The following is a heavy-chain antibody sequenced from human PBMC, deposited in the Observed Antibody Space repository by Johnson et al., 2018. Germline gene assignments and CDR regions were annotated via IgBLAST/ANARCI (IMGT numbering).Heavy chain of an antibody. Sequence: VQLVQSGGGLVKPGGSLRLSCAASGFTFSSYSMNWVRQAPGKGLEWVSSISSSSSYIYYADSVKGRFTISRDNAKNSRYLQRNSLGAEDTAVYYCARGSSSWEKEALDIWGQGTMVTVS. CDR2: ISSSSSYI. J-gene: IGHJ3*02. D-gene: IGHD6-13*01. CDR1: GFTFSSYS. V-gene: IGHV3-21*01. CDR3: ARGSSSWEKEALDI.